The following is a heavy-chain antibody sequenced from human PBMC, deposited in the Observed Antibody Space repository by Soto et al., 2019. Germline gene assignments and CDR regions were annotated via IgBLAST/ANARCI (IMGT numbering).Heavy chain of an antibody. CDR2: ISSSGSTI. CDR1: GFTFGDYA. CDR3: ERDHKGGYYYYGMDV. J-gene: IGHJ6*02. Sequence: PGGSLRLSCTYSGFTFGDYAISWSRQAPGKGLEWVSYISSSGSTIYYADSVKGRFTISRDNAKNSLYLQMNSLRAEDTAVYYCERDHKGGYYYYGMDVWGQGTTVTV. V-gene: IGHV3-11*04.